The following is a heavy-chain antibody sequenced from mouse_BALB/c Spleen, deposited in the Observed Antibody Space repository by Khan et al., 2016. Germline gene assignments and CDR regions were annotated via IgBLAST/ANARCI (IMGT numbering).Heavy chain of an antibody. J-gene: IGHJ1*01. CDR3: TRDGYFDV. V-gene: IGHV6-6*02. Sequence: EVQLQASGGGLVQPGGTMKLSCVASGFTVSNYWMNWVRQSPEKGLEWVAEISLHSTNYAPHYAESVTGRFTISSDDSKSSVYLQRNNLRAEDTGIYYCTRDGYFDVWGAGTTVTVSS. CDR2: ISLHSTNYAP. CDR1: GFTVSNYW.